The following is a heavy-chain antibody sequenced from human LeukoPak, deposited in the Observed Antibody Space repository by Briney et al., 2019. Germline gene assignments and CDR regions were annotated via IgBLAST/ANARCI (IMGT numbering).Heavy chain of an antibody. J-gene: IGHJ3*02. V-gene: IGHV1-2*06. CDR1: GYTFTGYY. CDR2: INPNSGGT. D-gene: IGHD6-19*01. Sequence: GASVKVSCKASGYTFTGYYMHWVRQAPGQGLEWMGQINPNSGGTNYVQKFQGRVTMTRDTSFTTAYMELSGLRSDDTAVYYCARVRIRVAGNTFDMWGQGTMVTVS. CDR3: ARVRIRVAGNTFDM.